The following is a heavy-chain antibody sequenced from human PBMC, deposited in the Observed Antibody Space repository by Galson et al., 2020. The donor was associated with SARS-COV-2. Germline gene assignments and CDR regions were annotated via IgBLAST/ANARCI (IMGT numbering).Heavy chain of an antibody. D-gene: IGHD3-3*01. CDR2: IKQDGSEK. J-gene: IGHJ4*02. V-gene: IGHV3-7*01. Sequence: APGKGLEWVANIKQDGSEKDYADSVKGRFTISRDNAKNSLYLQMGTLRGEDTAVYYCARVGRNDFWSGYSFFDYWGQGTLVTVSS. CDR3: ARVGRNDFWSGYSFFDY.